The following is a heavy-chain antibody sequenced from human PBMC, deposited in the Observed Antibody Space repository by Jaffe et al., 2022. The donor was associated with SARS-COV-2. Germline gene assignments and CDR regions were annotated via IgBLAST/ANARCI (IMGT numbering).Heavy chain of an antibody. J-gene: IGHJ6*02. Sequence: QVQLQESGPGLVEPSQILSLVCNVAGGSISSGGYNWNWIRQHPGKGLEWIGYIYHSGRTYYNPSLKSRVIMSVDTSKNQFSLKLTSLTAADTAVYYCARSSSTKGMDVWGQGTPVTVS. CDR2: IYHSGRT. CDR3: ARSSSTKGMDV. D-gene: IGHD2-2*01. CDR1: GGSISSGGYN. V-gene: IGHV4-31*03.